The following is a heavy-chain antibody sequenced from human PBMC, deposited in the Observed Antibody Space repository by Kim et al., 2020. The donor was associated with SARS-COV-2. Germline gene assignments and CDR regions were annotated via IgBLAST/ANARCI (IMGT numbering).Heavy chain of an antibody. V-gene: IGHV1-18*01. CDR2: ISAYNGNT. CDR1: GYTFTSYG. D-gene: IGHD3-16*02. Sequence: ASVKVSCKASGYTFTSYGISWVRQAPGQGLEWMGWISAYNGNTNYAQKLQGRVTMTTDTSTSTAYMELRSLRSDDTAVYYCARGDDYVWGSYRNFDYWGQGTLVTVSS. CDR3: ARGDDYVWGSYRNFDY. J-gene: IGHJ4*02.